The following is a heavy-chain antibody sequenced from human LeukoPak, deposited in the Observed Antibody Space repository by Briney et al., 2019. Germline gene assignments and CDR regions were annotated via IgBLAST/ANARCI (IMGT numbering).Heavy chain of an antibody. CDR3: ARDFGDYYGSGSYWLL. D-gene: IGHD3-10*01. CDR2: VNPHSGGT. CDR1: GYSFIDYY. J-gene: IGHJ4*02. V-gene: IGHV1-2*02. Sequence: ASVKVSCKASGYSFIDYYIHWVRQAPGQGLEWMGWVNPHSGGTKFEQKFQGRVTMTRGTSINTAYLEVSSLSSDDPAVYYFARDFGDYYGSGSYWLLWGQGTLVSVAS.